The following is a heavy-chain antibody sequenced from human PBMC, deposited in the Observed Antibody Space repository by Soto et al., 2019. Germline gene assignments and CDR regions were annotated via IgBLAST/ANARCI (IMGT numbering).Heavy chain of an antibody. J-gene: IGHJ6*03. V-gene: IGHV3-33*01. Sequence: GGSLRLSCAASGFTFSSYGMHWVRQAPGKGLEWVAVIWYDGSNKYYADSVKGRFTISRDNSKNTLYLQMNSLRAEDTAVYYCARRPEYYYYYMDVWGKGTTVTVSS. CDR1: GFTFSSYG. CDR3: ARRPEYYYYYMDV. CDR2: IWYDGSNK.